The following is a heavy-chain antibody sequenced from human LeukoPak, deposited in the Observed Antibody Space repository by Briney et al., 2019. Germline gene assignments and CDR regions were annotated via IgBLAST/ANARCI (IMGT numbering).Heavy chain of an antibody. V-gene: IGHV3-74*01. D-gene: IGHD6-13*01. J-gene: IGHJ4*02. CDR2: ISSDGSTI. Sequence: GGSLRLSCAASGFTFSSYWMHWVRQAPGKGLVWVSRISSDGSTISYADSVKGRFTISRDNAKNTLYLQMNSLRAEDTAVYYCARDHSSWELPSDYWGQGTLVTVS. CDR3: ARDHSSWELPSDY. CDR1: GFTFSSYW.